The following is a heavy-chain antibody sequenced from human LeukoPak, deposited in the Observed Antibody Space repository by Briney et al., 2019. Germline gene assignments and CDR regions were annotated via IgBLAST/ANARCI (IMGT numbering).Heavy chain of an antibody. J-gene: IGHJ4*02. Sequence: ASVKVSCKASGYTFTGYYMHWVRQAPGQGLEWMGWINPNSGGTNYAQKFQGRVTMTRDTSNSTAYMELSRLRSDDTAVYYCARGESAQLWYRFDYWGQGTLVTVSS. V-gene: IGHV1-2*02. CDR1: GYTFTGYY. CDR3: ARGESAQLWYRFDY. CDR2: INPNSGGT. D-gene: IGHD5-18*01.